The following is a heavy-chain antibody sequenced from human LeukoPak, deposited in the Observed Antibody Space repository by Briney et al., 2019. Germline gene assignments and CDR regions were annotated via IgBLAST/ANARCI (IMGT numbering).Heavy chain of an antibody. CDR1: GFTFSSYW. CDR3: AKDLVATITRPQFDY. J-gene: IGHJ4*02. D-gene: IGHD5-12*01. Sequence: GGSLRLSCAASGFTFSSYWMSWVRQAPGKGLEWVANIKQDGSEKYYVDSVKGRFTISRDNAKNSLYLQMNSLRAEDTAVYYCAKDLVATITRPQFDYWGQGTLVTVSS. V-gene: IGHV3-7*03. CDR2: IKQDGSEK.